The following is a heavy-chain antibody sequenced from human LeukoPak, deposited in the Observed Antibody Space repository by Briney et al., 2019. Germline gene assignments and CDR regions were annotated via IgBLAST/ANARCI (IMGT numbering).Heavy chain of an antibody. V-gene: IGHV4-4*02. Sequence: PSGTLSLTCAVSGGSISSSNWWSWVRQPPGKGLEWIGEIYHSGSTNYNPSLMSRVTISVDKSKNQFSLKLSSVTAADTAVYYCARVPRSGAVAGSVDYWGQGTLVTVSS. J-gene: IGHJ4*02. CDR2: IYHSGST. D-gene: IGHD6-19*01. CDR3: ARVPRSGAVAGSVDY. CDR1: GGSISSSNW.